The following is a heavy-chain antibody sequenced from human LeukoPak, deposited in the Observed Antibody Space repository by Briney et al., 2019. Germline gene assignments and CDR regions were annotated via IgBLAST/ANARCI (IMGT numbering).Heavy chain of an antibody. Sequence: ASVKVSCKASGYTFTSHYMHWVRQAPGQGLEWMGIINPSGGSTSYAQKFQGRVSMTRDTSTSTVYMELSSLRPEDTAVYYCARDSPISGSYYGGLGYWGQGTLVTVSS. D-gene: IGHD1-26*01. J-gene: IGHJ4*02. V-gene: IGHV1-46*01. CDR3: ARDSPISGSYYGGLGY. CDR2: INPSGGST. CDR1: GYTFTSHY.